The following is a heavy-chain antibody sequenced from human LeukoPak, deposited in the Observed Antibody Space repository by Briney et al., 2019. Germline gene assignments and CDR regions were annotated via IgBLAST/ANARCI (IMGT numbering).Heavy chain of an antibody. Sequence: PGGSLRLSCAASGFTSSNAWMSWVCQAPGKGLEWVGRIKSKTDGGTTDYAAPVKGRFTISRDDSKNTLYLQMNSLKTEDTALYYCITFSMIVVVITDWGQGTLVTVSS. CDR1: GFTSSNAW. CDR2: IKSKTDGGTT. V-gene: IGHV3-15*01. J-gene: IGHJ4*02. D-gene: IGHD3-22*01. CDR3: ITFSMIVVVITD.